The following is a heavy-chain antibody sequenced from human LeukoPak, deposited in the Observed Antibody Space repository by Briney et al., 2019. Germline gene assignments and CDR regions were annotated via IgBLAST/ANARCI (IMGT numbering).Heavy chain of an antibody. Sequence: HSGGSLRLSCAASGFTFSTYGMRWVRQAPGKGLEWVAVIWFDGSNKYYADSVKGRFTISRDNSKNTLYLQLNSLRAEDTAVYYCAREAVSYDYVWGRDAFDIWGQGTVVTVSS. V-gene: IGHV3-33*01. CDR2: IWFDGSNK. D-gene: IGHD3-16*01. CDR1: GFTFSTYG. CDR3: AREAVSYDYVWGRDAFDI. J-gene: IGHJ3*02.